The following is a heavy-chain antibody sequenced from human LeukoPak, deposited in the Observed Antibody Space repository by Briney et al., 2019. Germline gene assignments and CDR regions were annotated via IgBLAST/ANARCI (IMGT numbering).Heavy chain of an antibody. Sequence: KTSETLSLTCTVSGGSISSSSYYWGWIRQPPGKGLEWIGSIYYSGSTYYNPSLKSRVTISVDTSKNQFSLKLSSVTAADTAVYYCARHRTTGTTSYYYYMDVWGKGTTVTVSS. V-gene: IGHV4-39*01. J-gene: IGHJ6*03. CDR3: ARHRTTGTTSYYYYMDV. CDR2: IYYSGST. D-gene: IGHD1-1*01. CDR1: GGSISSSSYY.